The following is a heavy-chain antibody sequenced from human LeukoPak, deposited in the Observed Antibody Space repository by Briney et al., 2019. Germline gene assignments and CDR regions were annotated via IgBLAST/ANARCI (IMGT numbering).Heavy chain of an antibody. J-gene: IGHJ4*02. V-gene: IGHV1-2*02. CDR2: INPNSGGT. CDR1: GYTFTGYY. D-gene: IGHD1-26*01. CDR3: GRGKGGSYWG. Sequence: ASVKVSCKASGYTFTGYYMHWVRQAPGQGLEWMGWINPNSGGTNYVQKFQGRVTMTRDTSISTAYMELSRLRSDDTAGYYCGRGKGGSYWGWGQGTLVTVSS.